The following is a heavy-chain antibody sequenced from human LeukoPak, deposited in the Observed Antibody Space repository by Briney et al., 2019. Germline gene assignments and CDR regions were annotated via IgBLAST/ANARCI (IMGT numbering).Heavy chain of an antibody. V-gene: IGHV3-30*18. D-gene: IGHD2-2*01. J-gene: IGHJ4*02. CDR1: GFTFNSYG. Sequence: GGSLRLSCAASGFTFNSYGMFWVRQAPGKGLEWVAIISYDGSTEYYADSVKGRFTISRDNSKNTLYLQMNSLRAEDTAVYYCVKRSCSSTSCPTDYWGQGTLVSVSS. CDR3: VKRSCSSTSCPTDY. CDR2: ISYDGSTE.